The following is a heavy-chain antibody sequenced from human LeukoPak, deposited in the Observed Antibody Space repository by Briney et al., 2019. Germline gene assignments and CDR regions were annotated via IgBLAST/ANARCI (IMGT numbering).Heavy chain of an antibody. J-gene: IGHJ4*02. CDR2: IFYSGST. CDR1: GDSISSYY. Sequence: SETLSLTXTVSGDSISSYYWSWIGQPPGRGLEWIGYIFYSGSTNYNPSLKSRVTISVDTSKSQFSLKLSSVTAADTAIYYCARRIGLRYFDWTFDYWGQGTLVTVSS. CDR3: ARRIGLRYFDWTFDY. D-gene: IGHD3-9*01. V-gene: IGHV4-59*01.